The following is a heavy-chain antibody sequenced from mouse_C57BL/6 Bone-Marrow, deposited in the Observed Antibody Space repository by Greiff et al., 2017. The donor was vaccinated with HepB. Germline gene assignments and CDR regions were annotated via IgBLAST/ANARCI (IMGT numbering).Heavy chain of an antibody. Sequence: QVQLKQPGTELVKPGASVKLSCKASGYTFTSYWMHWVKQRPGQGLEWIGNINPSNGGTNYNEKFKSKATLTVDKSSSTAYMQLSSLTSEDSAVYYCARWTTVVATPDYWGQGTTLTVSS. J-gene: IGHJ2*01. CDR2: INPSNGGT. CDR3: ARWTTVVATPDY. V-gene: IGHV1-53*01. CDR1: GYTFTSYW. D-gene: IGHD1-1*01.